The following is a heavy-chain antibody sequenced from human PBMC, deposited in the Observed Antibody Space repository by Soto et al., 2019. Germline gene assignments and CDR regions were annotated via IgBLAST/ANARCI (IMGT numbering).Heavy chain of an antibody. J-gene: IGHJ4*02. CDR2: MNPSSGYT. Sequence: ASVKVSCKASGYTFTDYDINWVRQATGQGLEWMGWMNPSSGYTGYAQKFQGRVTMTWDTSISTAYMELSSLTSADTAVYYCARFVRHQLPTIDYWGQGALVTVSA. CDR1: GYTFTDYD. V-gene: IGHV1-8*01. D-gene: IGHD1-26*01. CDR3: ARFVRHQLPTIDY.